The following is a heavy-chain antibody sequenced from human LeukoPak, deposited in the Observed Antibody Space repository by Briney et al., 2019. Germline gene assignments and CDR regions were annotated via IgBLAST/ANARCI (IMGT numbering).Heavy chain of an antibody. CDR1: GGSFSGYY. V-gene: IGHV4-34*01. Sequence: PSETLSLTCAVYGGSFSGYYWSWIRQPPGKGLEWIGEINHSGSTNYNPSLKSRVTISVDTSKNQFSLKLSSVTAADTAVYYCATMVRGVHSSGLRGDFDYWGQGTLVTVSS. CDR2: INHSGST. CDR3: ATMVRGVHSSGLRGDFDY. D-gene: IGHD3-10*01. J-gene: IGHJ4*02.